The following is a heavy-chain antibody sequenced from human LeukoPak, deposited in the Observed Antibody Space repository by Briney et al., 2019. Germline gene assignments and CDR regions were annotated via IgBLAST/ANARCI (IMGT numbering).Heavy chain of an antibody. D-gene: IGHD3-22*01. Sequence: GGSLRLSCAASGFTFSTYTMNWVRQAPGKGLEWVSSISSSSRYIFYADSIKGRFTISRDNAKNSLYLQVNSLRAEDTAVYYCARARNYYDSSGYLDPWGQGTLVTVSS. J-gene: IGHJ5*02. V-gene: IGHV3-21*01. CDR2: ISSSSRYI. CDR1: GFTFSTYT. CDR3: ARARNYYDSSGYLDP.